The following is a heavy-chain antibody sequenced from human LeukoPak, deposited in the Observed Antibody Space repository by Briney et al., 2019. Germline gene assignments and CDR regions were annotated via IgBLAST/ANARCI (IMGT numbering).Heavy chain of an antibody. Sequence: PSETLFLTCTVSGGSISSGDYYWSWIRQPPGKGLEWIGYIYYSGSTYYNPSLKSRVTISVDTSKNQFSLKLSSVTAADTAVYYCARFNVWVAAFDIWGQGTMVTVSS. J-gene: IGHJ3*02. CDR1: GGSISSGDYY. V-gene: IGHV4-30-4*01. CDR3: ARFNVWVAAFDI. CDR2: IYYSGST. D-gene: IGHD2-15*01.